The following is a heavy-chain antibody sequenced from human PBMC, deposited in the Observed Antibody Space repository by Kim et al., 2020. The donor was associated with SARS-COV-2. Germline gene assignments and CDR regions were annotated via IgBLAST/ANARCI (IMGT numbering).Heavy chain of an antibody. Sequence: GGSLRLSCAASGFSFGTYAMSWVRQAPGKGLEWVSAISGSGGSTYYADSVKGRFTISRDNSKNTLYLQMNSLSAEDTAVYYCAKDGRVYSPYYFDYWGQGTLVTVSS. D-gene: IGHD2-8*01. CDR1: GFSFGTYA. CDR3: AKDGRVYSPYYFDY. J-gene: IGHJ4*02. CDR2: ISGSGGST. V-gene: IGHV3-23*01.